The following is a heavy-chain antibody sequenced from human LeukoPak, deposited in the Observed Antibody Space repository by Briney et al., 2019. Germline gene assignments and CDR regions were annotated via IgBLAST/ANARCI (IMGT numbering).Heavy chain of an antibody. Sequence: GGSLRLSCAASGFTFSSYAMSWVRQAPGKGLEWVSAISGSGGSTYYADSVKGRFTISRDNSKNTLYLQMNSLRAEDTAVYYCAKAAFYGSGRNYYFDYWGQGTLVTVSS. CDR3: AKAAFYGSGRNYYFDY. CDR1: GFTFSSYA. J-gene: IGHJ4*02. V-gene: IGHV3-23*01. CDR2: ISGSGGST. D-gene: IGHD3-10*01.